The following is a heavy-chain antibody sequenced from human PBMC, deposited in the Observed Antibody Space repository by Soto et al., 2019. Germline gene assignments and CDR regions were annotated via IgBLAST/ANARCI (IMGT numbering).Heavy chain of an antibody. CDR2: IYHSGST. Sequence: SETLSLTCAVSGGSISSSNWWSWVRQPPGKGLEWIGEIYHSGSTNYNPSLKSRVTISVDKSKNPFSLKLSSVTAADTAVYYCAKTDYDILTGSYYYYGMDVWGQGTTVTVSS. CDR3: AKTDYDILTGSYYYYGMDV. CDR1: GGSISSSNW. D-gene: IGHD3-9*01. J-gene: IGHJ6*02. V-gene: IGHV4-4*02.